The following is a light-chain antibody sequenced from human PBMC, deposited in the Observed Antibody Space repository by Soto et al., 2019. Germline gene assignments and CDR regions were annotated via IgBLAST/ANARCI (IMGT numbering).Light chain of an antibody. V-gene: IGKV1-6*01. CDR3: LHDYNYPRT. CDR1: QGIRSE. Sequence: AIQMTQSPSSLSASVGDRVTITCRASQGIRSELAWYQQKPGKASNLLIYAASTLQSGVPSRFSGSGSGTDFTLTLSSLQPEDFATYYCLHDYNYPRTFGQGTRVEVK. J-gene: IGKJ1*01. CDR2: AAS.